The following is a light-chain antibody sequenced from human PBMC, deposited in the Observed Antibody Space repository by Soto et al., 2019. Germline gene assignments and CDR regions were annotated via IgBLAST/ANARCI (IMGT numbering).Light chain of an antibody. CDR2: KAS. CDR3: QQYNSYSWA. V-gene: IGKV1-5*03. CDR1: QSISTW. Sequence: DIQMTQSRASLYASVGDRVIVTYRASQSISTWLAWYQQRAGKAPKLLIYKASNLESGVPSRFSGSGSGTDLTLTISSLQPDDFATYYSQQYNSYSWAFGQGTKVEIK. J-gene: IGKJ1*01.